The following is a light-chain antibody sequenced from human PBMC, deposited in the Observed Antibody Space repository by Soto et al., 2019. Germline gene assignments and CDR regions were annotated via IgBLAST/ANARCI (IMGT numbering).Light chain of an antibody. J-gene: IGKJ2*01. V-gene: IGKV3-15*01. CDR1: QNVSSN. CDR2: GAS. CDR3: QQYDKWPYT. Sequence: EIVMTQSPATLSVSPGERATLSCRASQNVSSNLAWYQQIPGQAPRLLISGASTRATGIPGRFSGSGSGTDFNLIIISLQSEDFAAYYCQQYDKWPYTFGQGTRLDI.